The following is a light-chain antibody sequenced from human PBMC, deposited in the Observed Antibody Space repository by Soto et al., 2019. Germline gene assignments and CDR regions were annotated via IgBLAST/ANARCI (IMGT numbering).Light chain of an antibody. CDR3: QQSYSTPPT. Sequence: DIQMTQSPSSLSASMGDRVTITCLASQSIRTYLNWYQQKPGKAPKLLISAASSLQGGVPQTFSGSGSGTDFTLTITSLQPEDFATYYCQQSYSTPPTFGQGTRLEIK. V-gene: IGKV1-39*01. CDR1: QSIRTY. J-gene: IGKJ5*01. CDR2: AAS.